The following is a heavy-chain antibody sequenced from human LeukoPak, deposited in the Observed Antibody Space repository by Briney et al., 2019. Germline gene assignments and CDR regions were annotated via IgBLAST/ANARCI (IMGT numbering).Heavy chain of an antibody. Sequence: ASETLSLTCPVSGDSISSRTNYWGWIRQPPGKGLEWIGCIYYNGNTYYNPSLRSRVTISLDTSKNQFSLKLTSVTAADTAGYYCGRVRKSDTAIDYWGQGTLVTVSS. D-gene: IGHD3-22*01. V-gene: IGHV4-39*07. CDR1: GDSISSRTNY. CDR3: GRVRKSDTAIDY. CDR2: IYYNGNT. J-gene: IGHJ4*02.